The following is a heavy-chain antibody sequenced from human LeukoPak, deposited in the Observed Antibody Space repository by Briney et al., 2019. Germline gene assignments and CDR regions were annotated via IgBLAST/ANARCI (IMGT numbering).Heavy chain of an antibody. J-gene: IGHJ6*03. CDR2: IYPGDSDT. CDR3: AGQFVPDYDFWSGYYNYYYYYMDV. D-gene: IGHD3-3*01. CDR1: GYSFTSYW. V-gene: IGHV5-51*01. Sequence: GESLKISCKGSGYSFTSYWIGWVRQMPGKGLEWMGIIYPGDSDTRYSPSFQGQVTISADKSISTAYLQWSSLKASDTAMYYCAGQFVPDYDFWSGYYNYYYYYMDVWGKGTTVTVSS.